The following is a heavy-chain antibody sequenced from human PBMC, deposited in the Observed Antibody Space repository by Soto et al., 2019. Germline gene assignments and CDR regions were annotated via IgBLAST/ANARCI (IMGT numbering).Heavy chain of an antibody. CDR2: IWYDGTNK. V-gene: IGHV3-33*01. Sequence: QMHLVESGGGVVQPGMSLRLSCAASGFTISSYGRHWVRPAPGKGMGWVAVIWYDGTNKYYADSVKGRFTIARDISKNTLYLQMKNLKVEDTAVHYCGGAAAEGWFDPWGQGSLVTVSA. CDR3: GGAAAEGWFDP. J-gene: IGHJ5*02. CDR1: GFTISSYG. D-gene: IGHD6-13*01.